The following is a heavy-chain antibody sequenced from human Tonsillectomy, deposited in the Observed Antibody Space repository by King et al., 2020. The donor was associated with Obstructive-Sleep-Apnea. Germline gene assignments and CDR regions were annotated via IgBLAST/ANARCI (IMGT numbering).Heavy chain of an antibody. Sequence: VQMVESGGGLVKPGGSLRLSCAASGFTFSTYSMNWVRQAPGKGLEWVSSISSTSSYIYYADSVQGRFTISRASAKNSLSLQMNSLRAEDTAMYYCARDRDYYGRGYSYGWDYWGQVTLVTVSS. D-gene: IGHD5-18*01. J-gene: IGHJ4*02. CDR2: ISSTSSYI. CDR1: GFTFSTYS. V-gene: IGHV3-21*01. CDR3: ARDRDYYGRGYSYGWDY.